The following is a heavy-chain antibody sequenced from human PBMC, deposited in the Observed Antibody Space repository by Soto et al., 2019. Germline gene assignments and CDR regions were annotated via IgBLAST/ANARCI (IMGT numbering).Heavy chain of an antibody. V-gene: IGHV1-18*01. D-gene: IGHD3-10*01. CDR2: ISDYNGNT. J-gene: IGHJ6*02. Sequence: QVQLVQSGAEVRKPGASVKVSCKASGYTFSNYGLSWVRQAPGQGLEWMGWISDYNGNTHYAQKFQGRLIMTTDTSKRACYMELXRLTSDDTAVYFCAREGYYSGSGTYSPPRYYGMDVWGQGTTVTVSS. CDR3: AREGYYSGSGTYSPPRYYGMDV. CDR1: GYTFSNYG.